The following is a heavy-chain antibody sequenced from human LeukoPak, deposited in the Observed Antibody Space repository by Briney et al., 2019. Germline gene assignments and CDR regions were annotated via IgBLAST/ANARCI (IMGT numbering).Heavy chain of an antibody. CDR1: GGSISSGGYS. D-gene: IGHD3-9*01. CDR3: ARGDDILTGRLDY. J-gene: IGHJ4*02. CDR2: IYHSGST. Sequence: SETLSLTCAVSGGSISSGGYSWSWIRQPPGKGLEWIGYIYHSGSTYYNPPLKSRVTISVDRSKNQFSLKLSSVTAADTAVYYCARGDDILTGRLDYWGQGTLVTVSS. V-gene: IGHV4-30-2*01.